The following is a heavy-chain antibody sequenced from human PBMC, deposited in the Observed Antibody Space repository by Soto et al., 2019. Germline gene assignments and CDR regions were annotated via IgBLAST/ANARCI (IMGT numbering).Heavy chain of an antibody. Sequence: QVQLQESGPGLVRPSETLSLTCTVSGASITSDYWSWIRQPPGKGLEWIGHIYYSGSTNQNPSLKSRVTISIDTSKKQFSLRLYSVTAADTAVYYCARHRIVPAAMNYYYYMDVWGTGTTVSVSS. V-gene: IGHV4-59*08. D-gene: IGHD2-2*01. CDR2: IYYSGST. CDR1: GASITSDY. CDR3: ARHRIVPAAMNYYYYMDV. J-gene: IGHJ6*03.